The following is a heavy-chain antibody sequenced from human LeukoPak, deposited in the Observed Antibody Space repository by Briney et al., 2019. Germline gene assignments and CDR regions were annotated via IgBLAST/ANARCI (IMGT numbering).Heavy chain of an antibody. V-gene: IGHV3-21*01. CDR2: ISSSSSYI. CDR1: GFTFSSYS. Sequence: GGSLRLSCAASGFTFSSYSMNWVRQAPGKGLECVSSISSSSSYIYYADSVKGRFTISRDNAKNSLYLQMNSLRAEDTAVYYCARDFCSSTSCYSFDYWGQGTLVTVSS. D-gene: IGHD2-2*02. CDR3: ARDFCSSTSCYSFDY. J-gene: IGHJ4*02.